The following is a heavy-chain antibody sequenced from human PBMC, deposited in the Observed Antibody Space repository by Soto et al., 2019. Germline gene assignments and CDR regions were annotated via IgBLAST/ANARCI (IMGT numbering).Heavy chain of an antibody. D-gene: IGHD2-2*01. CDR1: GGSFSGYY. V-gene: IGHV4-34*01. CDR2: INHSGST. Sequence: QVQLQQWGAGLLKPSETLSLTCAVYGGSFSGYYWSWIRQPPGKGLEWIGEINHSGSTNYNPSLKSRVTISVDTSKYQFSLKLSSVTAADTAVYYCARSSRAVVRFCDYWGQGTLVTVSS. CDR3: ARSSRAVVRFCDY. J-gene: IGHJ4*02.